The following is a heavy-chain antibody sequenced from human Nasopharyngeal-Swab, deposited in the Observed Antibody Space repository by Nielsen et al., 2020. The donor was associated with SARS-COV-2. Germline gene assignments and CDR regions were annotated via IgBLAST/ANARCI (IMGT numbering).Heavy chain of an antibody. V-gene: IGHV3-23*01. J-gene: IGHJ4*02. D-gene: IGHD2-15*01. CDR3: EVVVVAATAHPFGY. Sequence: GESLKISCATSGFTLSSYAMSWVRQAPGKGLEWVSAISGSGGSTYYADSVKGRFTISRDNPKNTLYLQMNSLRAEDTAVYYCEVVVVAATAHPFGYWGQGTLVTVSS. CDR1: GFTLSSYA. CDR2: ISGSGGST.